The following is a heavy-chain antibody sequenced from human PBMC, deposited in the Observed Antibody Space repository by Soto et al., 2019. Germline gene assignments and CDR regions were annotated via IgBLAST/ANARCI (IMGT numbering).Heavy chain of an antibody. CDR1: GFTFRNFG. Sequence: LRLSCVASGFTFRNFGMQWVRRAPGKGLEWVAFISHDGGNQYYSDSVKGRFTISRDNFKDTMYLQMSSLRTEDTAVYSCANTPPPGRVPGYFGLYVWGQGTTVTVSS. CDR3: ANTPPPGRVPGYFGLYV. V-gene: IGHV3-30*18. CDR2: ISHDGGNQ. J-gene: IGHJ6*02.